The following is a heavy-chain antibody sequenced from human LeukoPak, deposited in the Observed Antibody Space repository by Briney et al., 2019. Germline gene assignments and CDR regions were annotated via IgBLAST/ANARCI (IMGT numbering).Heavy chain of an antibody. Sequence: GGSLRLSCAASGFTFSSYWMHWVRQAPGKGLVWVSRINSDGSSTSYADSVKGRFTISRDNAKNTLYLQMNSLRAEDTAVYYCEMTAPYYYGMNVWGQGTTVTVSS. D-gene: IGHD5-18*01. J-gene: IGHJ6*02. V-gene: IGHV3-74*01. CDR1: GFTFSSYW. CDR2: INSDGSST. CDR3: EMTAPYYYGMNV.